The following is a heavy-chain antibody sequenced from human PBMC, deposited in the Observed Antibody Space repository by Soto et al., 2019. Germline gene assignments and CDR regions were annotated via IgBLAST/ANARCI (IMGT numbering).Heavy chain of an antibody. V-gene: IGHV3-30-3*01. CDR3: ARSPIRWPWAAAGTKGVGLGTMGAFDI. D-gene: IGHD6-13*01. J-gene: IGHJ3*02. Sequence: QVQLVESGGGVVQPGRSLRLSCAASGFTFSSYAMHWVRQAPGKGLEWVAVISYDGSNKYYADSVKGRFTISRDNSKNTLYLEMNSLRAEDTAVYYCARSPIRWPWAAAGTKGVGLGTMGAFDIWGQGTMVTVSS. CDR2: ISYDGSNK. CDR1: GFTFSSYA.